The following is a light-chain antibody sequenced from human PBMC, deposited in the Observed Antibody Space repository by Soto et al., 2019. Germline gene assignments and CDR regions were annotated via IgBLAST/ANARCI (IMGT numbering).Light chain of an antibody. CDR2: GAS. J-gene: IGKJ1*01. Sequence: EIVLTQSPGTLSLSPGERATLSCRASQSVSYSYLAWYQQKPGQAPRLLIYGASSRATGTPDRFSGSGPGTDFTLTISRLEPEDFAVYYCQQYGNSPWTFGQGTKVEIK. CDR1: QSVSYSY. CDR3: QQYGNSPWT. V-gene: IGKV3-20*01.